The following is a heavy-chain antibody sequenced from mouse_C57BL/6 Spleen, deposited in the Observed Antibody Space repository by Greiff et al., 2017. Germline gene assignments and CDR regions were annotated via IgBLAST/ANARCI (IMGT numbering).Heavy chain of an antibody. CDR3: ARHEEGTAAMDY. Sequence: VKLMESGAELVKPGASVKLSCKASGYTFTEYTIHWVKQRSGQGLEWIGWFYPGSGSIKYNEKFKDKATLTADKSSSTVYMELSRLTSEDSAVYFCARHEEGTAAMDYWGQGTSVTVSS. CDR2: FYPGSGSI. J-gene: IGHJ4*01. V-gene: IGHV1-62-2*01. CDR1: GYTFTEYT. D-gene: IGHD1-2*01.